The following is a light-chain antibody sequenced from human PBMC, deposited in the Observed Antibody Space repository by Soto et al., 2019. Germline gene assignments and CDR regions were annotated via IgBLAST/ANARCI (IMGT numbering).Light chain of an antibody. CDR1: RSVSSS. V-gene: IGKV3-15*01. CDR3: HQYNDWPQT. J-gene: IGKJ1*01. CDR2: GAS. Sequence: IVMTQSPGTLSVSPGEGATLSCRASRSVSSSLAWYQQKPGQAPRLLIFGASTRAAGIPARFSGSGSGTEFTLTISSLQSVDFAVYYCHQYNDWPQTFGQGTKVEIK.